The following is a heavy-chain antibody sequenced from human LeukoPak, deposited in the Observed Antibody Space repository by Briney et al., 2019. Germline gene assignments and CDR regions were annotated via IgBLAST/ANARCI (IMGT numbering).Heavy chain of an antibody. CDR2: IYSGGST. CDR1: GFTVSSNY. V-gene: IGHV3-66*01. D-gene: IGHD5-18*01. CDR3: ARSPTYIQLGNYYYYGMDV. J-gene: IGHJ6*02. Sequence: GGSLRLSCAASGFTVSSNYMSWVRQAPGKGLEWVPVIYSGGSTYYADSVKGRFTISRDNSKNTLYLQMNSLRAEDTAAYYCARSPTYIQLGNYYYYGMDVWGQGTTVTVSS.